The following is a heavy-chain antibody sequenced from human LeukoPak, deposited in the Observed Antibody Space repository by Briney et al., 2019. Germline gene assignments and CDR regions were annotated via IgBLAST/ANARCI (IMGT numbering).Heavy chain of an antibody. CDR1: GYIFSRYN. Sequence: ASVKVSCKPSGYIFSRYNIHWVRQAPGQGLEWMGTFNPRGGSTSYAQNFQGRVTLTGDTSTSTVYMEVGSLRSEDTAVYYCARDLDGGGYLTPFDYWGQGTLVTVSS. CDR3: ARDLDGGGYLTPFDY. D-gene: IGHD3-22*01. CDR2: FNPRGGST. V-gene: IGHV1-46*01. J-gene: IGHJ4*02.